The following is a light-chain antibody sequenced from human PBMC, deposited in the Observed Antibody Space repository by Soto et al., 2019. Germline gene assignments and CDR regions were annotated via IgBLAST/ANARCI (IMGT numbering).Light chain of an antibody. J-gene: IGKJ1*01. CDR1: QSVSRY. V-gene: IGKV3-15*01. CDR3: RRYDHGPPWT. CDR2: DAP. Sequence: ERVMKPSQPPLSVSRGEGGTLSCSASQSVSRYLAWYQQKPGQAPRLLIYDAPIRATGIPVRFSGSGSGTEFTLTISNLQSEDFAVYYCRRYDHGPPWTFGEGTKVDIK.